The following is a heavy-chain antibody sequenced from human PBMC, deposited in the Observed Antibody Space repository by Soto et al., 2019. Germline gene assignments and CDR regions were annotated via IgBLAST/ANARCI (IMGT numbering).Heavy chain of an antibody. CDR2: INHSGST. CDR1: GGSFSGYY. D-gene: IGHD6-6*01. J-gene: IGHJ4*02. Sequence: SETLSLTCAVYGGSFSGYYWSWIRHPPGKGLEWIGEINHSGSTNYNPSLKSRVTISVDTSKNQFSLKLSSVTAADTAVYYCARGLSSDYWGQGTLVTVSS. CDR3: ARGLSSDY. V-gene: IGHV4-34*01.